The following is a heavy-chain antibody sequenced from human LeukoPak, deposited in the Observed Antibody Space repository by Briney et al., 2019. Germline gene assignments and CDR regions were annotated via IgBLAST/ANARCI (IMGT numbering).Heavy chain of an antibody. J-gene: IGHJ4*02. CDR3: ARVGHYCSSTSCYAFDY. Sequence: PGGSLRLSCAASGFTFDDYGMSWVRQATGKGLEWVSAIGTAGDTYYPGSVKGRFTISRENAKNSLYLQMNSLRAGDTAVYYCARVGHYCSSTSCYAFDYWGQGTLVTVSS. CDR2: IGTAGDT. CDR1: GFTFDDYG. D-gene: IGHD2-2*01. V-gene: IGHV3-13*01.